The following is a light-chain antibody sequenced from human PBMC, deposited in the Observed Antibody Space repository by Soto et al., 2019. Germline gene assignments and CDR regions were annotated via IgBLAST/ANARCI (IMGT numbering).Light chain of an antibody. V-gene: IGKV1-5*01. CDR3: LQHYNYPRT. Sequence: DIQMTQSPSTLSASVVDRVTITCRASQSISSWLAWYQQKPGKAPKLLIYDASSLESGVPSRFSGSGSGTEITLTISSLQPEDFATYYCLQHYNYPRTFGQGTKVDIK. J-gene: IGKJ1*01. CDR2: DAS. CDR1: QSISSW.